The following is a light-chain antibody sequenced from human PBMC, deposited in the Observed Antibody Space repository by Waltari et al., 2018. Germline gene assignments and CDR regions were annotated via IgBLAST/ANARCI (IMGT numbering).Light chain of an antibody. V-gene: IGLV4-69*01. CDR2: INSDGSH. CDR3: QTGGHGTWV. Sequence: QLVLTQSPSASASLGASVKLTCTLDSGHSSNLVAWLQQQPEKGPRYLMKINSDGSHSKGDEIPDRFSGSSSGAERYLTISSVQSEDEADYYCQTGGHGTWVFGGGTKLTVL. CDR1: SGHSSNL. J-gene: IGLJ3*02.